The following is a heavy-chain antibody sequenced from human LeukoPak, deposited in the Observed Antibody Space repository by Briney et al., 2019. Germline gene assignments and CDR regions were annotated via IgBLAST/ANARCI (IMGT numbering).Heavy chain of an antibody. D-gene: IGHD6-13*01. J-gene: IGHJ3*02. CDR1: GGSISSSY. CDR2: IYDSGST. V-gene: IGHV4-59*01. CDR3: ARDWPSEWQQLPDYDAVDI. Sequence: KPSETLSLTCTVSGGSISSSYWSWIRQPPGKGLEWIGYIYDSGSTNYNPSLKSRVTISVDTSKSQFSLKLSSVTAADTAVYYCARDWPSEWQQLPDYDAVDIWGQGTMVTVSS.